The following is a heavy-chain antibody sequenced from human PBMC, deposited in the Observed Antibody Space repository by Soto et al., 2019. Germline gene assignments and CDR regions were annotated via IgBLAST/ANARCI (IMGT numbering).Heavy chain of an antibody. CDR3: ARDMEPGSVWYVPADYYYGMDV. D-gene: IGHD6-19*01. Sequence: ASVKVSCKASGYTFTGYYMHWVRQAPGQGLEWMGWINPNSGGTNYAQKFQGWVTMTRDTSISTAYMELSRLRSDDTAVYYCARDMEPGSVWYVPADYYYGMDVWGQGTTVTVSS. CDR2: INPNSGGT. V-gene: IGHV1-2*04. J-gene: IGHJ6*02. CDR1: GYTFTGYY.